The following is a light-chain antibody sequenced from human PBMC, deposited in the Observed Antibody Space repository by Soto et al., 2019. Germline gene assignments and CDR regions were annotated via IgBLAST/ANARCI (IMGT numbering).Light chain of an antibody. CDR2: SAS. Sequence: IEMAQSPSSVSPSVGERVTITCRASQSISSYLNWYQQKPGKAPKLLIYSASSLQSGVPSRFSGSGSGTDFTLTISSLQPEDFATYYCQQRYSSPPAFGQGTKVDIK. CDR1: QSISSY. J-gene: IGKJ1*01. CDR3: QQRYSSPPA. V-gene: IGKV1-39*01.